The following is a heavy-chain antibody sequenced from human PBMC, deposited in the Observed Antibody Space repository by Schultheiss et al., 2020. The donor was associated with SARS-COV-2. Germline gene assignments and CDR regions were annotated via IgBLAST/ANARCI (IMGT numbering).Heavy chain of an antibody. V-gene: IGHV4-39*07. CDR2: IYHSGST. Sequence: SQTLSLTCTVSGGSISSGSYYWGWIRQPPGKGLEWIGSIYHSGSTYYNPSLKSRVTISVDTSKNQFSLKLSSVTAADTAVYYCARVLKYNWNYGHFDYWGQGTLVTVSS. D-gene: IGHD1-7*01. J-gene: IGHJ4*02. CDR3: ARVLKYNWNYGHFDY. CDR1: GGSISSGSYY.